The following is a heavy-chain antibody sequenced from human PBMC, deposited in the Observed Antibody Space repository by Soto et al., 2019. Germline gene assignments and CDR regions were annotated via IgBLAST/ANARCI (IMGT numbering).Heavy chain of an antibody. Sequence: ASVKVSCKASGYTFTGYYMHWVRQAPGQGLEWMGWINPNSGGTNYAQKFQGWVTMTRDTSISTAYMELSRLRSDDTAVYYCAREGSSSSMYYFDYWGQGTLVTVS. D-gene: IGHD6-13*01. CDR2: INPNSGGT. V-gene: IGHV1-2*04. J-gene: IGHJ4*02. CDR1: GYTFTGYY. CDR3: AREGSSSSMYYFDY.